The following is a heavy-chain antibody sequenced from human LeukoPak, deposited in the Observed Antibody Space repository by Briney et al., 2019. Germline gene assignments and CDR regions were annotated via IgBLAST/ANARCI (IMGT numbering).Heavy chain of an antibody. J-gene: IGHJ4*02. CDR1: GFTFSSYG. CDR3: AKDRAVAGTKYYFDY. Sequence: GGSLRLSCAASGFTFSSYGMHWVRQAPGKGLEWVAGISYDGSNKYYADSVKGRFTISRDNSKNTLYLQMNSLRAEDTAVYYCAKDRAVAGTKYYFDYWGQGTLVTVSS. CDR2: ISYDGSNK. V-gene: IGHV3-30*18. D-gene: IGHD6-19*01.